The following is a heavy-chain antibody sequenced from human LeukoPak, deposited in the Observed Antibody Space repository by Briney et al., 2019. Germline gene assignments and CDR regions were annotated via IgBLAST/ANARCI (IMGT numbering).Heavy chain of an antibody. CDR3: ARQNYYYYYMDV. Sequence: SETLSLTCTVSGDSSSSNYWSWIRQPPGKGLEWIGYIYYSGSTNYNPSLKSRVTTSVDTSKNQFSLKVSSVTAADTAVYYCARQNYYYYYMDVWGKGTTVTVSS. V-gene: IGHV4-59*08. J-gene: IGHJ6*03. CDR1: GDSSSSNY. CDR2: IYYSGST.